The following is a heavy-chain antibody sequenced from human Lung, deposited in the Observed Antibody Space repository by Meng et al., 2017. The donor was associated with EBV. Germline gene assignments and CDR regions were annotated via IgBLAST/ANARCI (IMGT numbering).Heavy chain of an antibody. V-gene: IGHV1-69*01. CDR1: GGNFSNDA. Sequence: SGGKGKKLWSTVNVTCKASGGNFSNDAGNGVRQAPGQGLEWMGGIIPMFGTAKYAQKFQARVTITADESTSTAYMELTSLISEDTAVYYCARSSFSSGWYVSNYWGQGTLVTVSS. CDR2: IIPMFGTA. D-gene: IGHD6-19*01. CDR3: ARSSFSSGWYVSNY. J-gene: IGHJ4*02.